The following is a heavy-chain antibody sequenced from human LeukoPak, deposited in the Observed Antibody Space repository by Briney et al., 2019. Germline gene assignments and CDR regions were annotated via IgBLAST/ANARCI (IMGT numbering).Heavy chain of an antibody. CDR3: AREEWLNSMVY. D-gene: IGHD3-3*01. V-gene: IGHV3-53*01. CDR2: IYSGGST. CDR1: GFTVSSNY. J-gene: IGHJ4*02. Sequence: GGSLRLSCAASGFTVSSNYMSWVRQAPGKGLEWVSVIYSGGSTYYADSVKGRFTISRDNAKNTLFLQMNRLRAEDTAVYYWAREEWLNSMVYWGQGTLVSVSS.